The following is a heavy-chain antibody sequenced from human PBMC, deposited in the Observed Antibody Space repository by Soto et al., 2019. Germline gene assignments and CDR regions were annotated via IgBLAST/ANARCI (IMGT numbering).Heavy chain of an antibody. CDR2: VSGSGGST. CDR1: GFTFSSYA. J-gene: IGHJ1*01. V-gene: IGHV3-23*01. D-gene: IGHD3-10*01. CDR3: EQSVGCWFWYFQH. Sequence: EVQLLESGGGLVQPGGSLRLSCAASGFTFSSYAMSWVRQAPGKGLEWVSSVSGSGGSTYYAESVKGRFTISRDNSKNTLSLQMNSLRAEDTAVYYCEQSVGCWFWYFQHWGQVTLVTVSS.